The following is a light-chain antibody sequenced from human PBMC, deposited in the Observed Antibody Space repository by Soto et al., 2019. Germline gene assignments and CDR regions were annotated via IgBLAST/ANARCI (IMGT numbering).Light chain of an antibody. J-gene: IGKJ3*01. CDR1: RDISNN. Sequence: EIVSTQSPATLSLSSGERATLSCRASRDISNNLALYQQRPGQAPRLLNHDASERANGVPVRFSGRRTGTDFTPTISRLEPEDFAVYYCQQWGSWPLTFGPGTKVDIK. CDR2: DAS. V-gene: IGKV3-11*01. CDR3: QQWGSWPLT.